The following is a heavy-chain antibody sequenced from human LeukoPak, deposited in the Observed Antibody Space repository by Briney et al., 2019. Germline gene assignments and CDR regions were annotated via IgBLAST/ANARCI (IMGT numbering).Heavy chain of an antibody. D-gene: IGHD6-13*01. V-gene: IGHV4-4*02. CDR1: GGSISSSNW. Sequence: SETLSLTCVVSGGSISSSNWWSWVRQPPGKGLEWIGYIYYSGSTNYNPSLKSRVTISVDTSKNQFSLKLSSVTAADTAVYYCARRGAYSISALDIWGQGTMVTVSS. CDR2: IYYSGST. J-gene: IGHJ3*02. CDR3: ARRGAYSISALDI.